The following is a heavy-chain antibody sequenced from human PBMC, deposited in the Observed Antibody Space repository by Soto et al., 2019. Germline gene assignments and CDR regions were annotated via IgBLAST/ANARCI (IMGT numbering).Heavy chain of an antibody. CDR2: IYYSGST. Sequence: PSETLSLTFTVSGGSISSYYWSWIRQPPGKGLEWIGYIYYSGSTYYDPSLKSRVTISVDTSKKQFSLKLSSVTAADTAVYYCARDRYVGYYYYGMDVWGQGTTVTVSS. CDR1: GGSISSYY. V-gene: IGHV4-59*12. D-gene: IGHD1-1*01. CDR3: ARDRYVGYYYYGMDV. J-gene: IGHJ6*02.